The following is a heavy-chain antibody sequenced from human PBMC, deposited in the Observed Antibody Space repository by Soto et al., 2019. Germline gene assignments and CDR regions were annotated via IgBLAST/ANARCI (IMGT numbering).Heavy chain of an antibody. CDR3: ARTVGAAYYFDF. V-gene: IGHV4-4*07. CDR1: GDSMSKYY. Sequence: QVQLQESGPGLVKPSETLSLTCNASGDSMSKYYWSWVRQPAGKGLEWIGRIWTSGSTNYNPSLKSRVTMSIDTSNKHFSLDLKSVTAADTAVYYCARTVGAAYYFDFWGQGVLVTVSS. D-gene: IGHD3-16*01. J-gene: IGHJ4*02. CDR2: IWTSGST.